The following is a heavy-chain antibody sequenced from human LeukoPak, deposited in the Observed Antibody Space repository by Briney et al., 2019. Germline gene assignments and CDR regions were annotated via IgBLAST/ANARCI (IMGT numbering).Heavy chain of an antibody. V-gene: IGHV3-30*03. J-gene: IGHJ4*02. CDR1: GFTFSGYG. D-gene: IGHD2-8*02. Sequence: GGSLRLSCTASGFTFSGYGMHWVRQAPGMGLEWVAIISYDGSNTFYGDSVKGRFTISRDNSKKTLYLQMNSLRTEDTADYYCARDQTAVTGVWGTIDYWGQGTLVTVSS. CDR3: ARDQTAVTGVWGTIDY. CDR2: ISYDGSNT.